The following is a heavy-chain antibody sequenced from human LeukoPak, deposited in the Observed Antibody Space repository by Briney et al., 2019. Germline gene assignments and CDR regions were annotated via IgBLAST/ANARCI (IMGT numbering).Heavy chain of an antibody. Sequence: GGSLRLSCVASGFTFSYYSMNWVRQAPGKGLEWVSYINSISREIWCADSVKGRFTISRDDAKNSLYLQMNSLRDEDTAVYYCARHQVYAFDYWGRGTFHTVSS. D-gene: IGHD1-14*01. CDR1: GFTFSYYS. J-gene: IGHJ4*02. V-gene: IGHV3-48*02. CDR2: INSISREI. CDR3: ARHQVYAFDY.